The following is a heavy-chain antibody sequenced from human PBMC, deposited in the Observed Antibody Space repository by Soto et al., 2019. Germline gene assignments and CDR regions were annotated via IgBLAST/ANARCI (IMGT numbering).Heavy chain of an antibody. CDR3: ARGAPTSLDY. CDR1: GDSVSSNSAA. CDR2: TYYRSKWYN. D-gene: IGHD1-26*01. V-gene: IGHV6-1*01. J-gene: IGHJ4*02. Sequence: SQTLSLTCAISGDSVSSNSAAWNLIRQSPSRGLEWLGRTYYRSKWYNDYEVSVKSRIIINPDTSKNQFSLQLNSVTPEDTAVYYCARGAPTSLDYWGEGTLVTVSS.